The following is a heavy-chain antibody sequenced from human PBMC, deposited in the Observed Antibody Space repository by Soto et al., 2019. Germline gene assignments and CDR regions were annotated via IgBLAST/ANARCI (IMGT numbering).Heavy chain of an antibody. CDR2: ISAYNGNT. CDR3: AREVLRYFEWLYPGMDV. D-gene: IGHD3-9*01. V-gene: IGHV1-18*01. CDR1: GYTFTSYG. Sequence: ASVKVSCKASGYTFTSYGISWVRQAPGQGLEWMGWISAYNGNTNYAQKLQGRVTMTTDTSTSTAYMELRSLRSDDTAVYYCAREVLRYFEWLYPGMDVWGQGTTVTVSS. J-gene: IGHJ6*02.